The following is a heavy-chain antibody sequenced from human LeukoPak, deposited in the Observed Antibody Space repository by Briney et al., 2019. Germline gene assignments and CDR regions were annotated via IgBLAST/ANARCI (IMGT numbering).Heavy chain of an antibody. Sequence: PGGSLRLSCAASGFTFSSYAMSWVRQAPGKGLEWVSAISGSGGSTYYADSVKGRFTISRDNSKNTLYLQMNSLRAEDTAVYYCARRDHGDYGEEYWGQGTLVTVSS. V-gene: IGHV3-23*01. J-gene: IGHJ4*02. D-gene: IGHD4-17*01. CDR2: ISGSGGST. CDR3: ARRDHGDYGEEY. CDR1: GFTFSSYA.